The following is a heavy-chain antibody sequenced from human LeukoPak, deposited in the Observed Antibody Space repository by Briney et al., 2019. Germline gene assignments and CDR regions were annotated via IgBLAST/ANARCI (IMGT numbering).Heavy chain of an antibody. Sequence: AAVKVSCKASGYTFTVYYMRWVRHAPGQGLEWMGWINPNSVGTNNAQKFSGRVTMTRDTSISTAYMELSRLRSDDTAVYYCAGGGWGAYGVIVAAAPYNWFDPWGQGTLVTVSS. D-gene: IGHD2-2*01. CDR3: AGGGWGAYGVIVAAAPYNWFDP. V-gene: IGHV1-2*02. J-gene: IGHJ5*02. CDR1: GYTFTVYY. CDR2: INPNSVGT.